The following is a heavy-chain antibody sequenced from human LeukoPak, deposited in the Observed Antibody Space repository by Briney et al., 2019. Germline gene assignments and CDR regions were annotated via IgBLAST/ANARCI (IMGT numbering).Heavy chain of an antibody. CDR3: ARGRDYYYMDV. J-gene: IGHJ6*03. Sequence: PGGSLRLSCAASGLTFSSYWMHWVRQAPGKGLVWVSRINSDGSSTSYADSVKGRFTISRDNAKNTLYLQMNSLRAEDTAVYYCARGRDYYYMDVWGKGTTVTVSS. CDR2: INSDGSST. CDR1: GLTFSSYW. V-gene: IGHV3-74*01.